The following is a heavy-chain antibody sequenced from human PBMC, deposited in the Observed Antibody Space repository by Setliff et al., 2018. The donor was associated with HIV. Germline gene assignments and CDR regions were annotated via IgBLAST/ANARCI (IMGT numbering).Heavy chain of an antibody. V-gene: IGHV1-69-2*01. Sequence: ASVKVSCKASGYTFTDYYMHWVQQAPGKGLEWMGRVDPEDGVPIYAQNIQGRVTMTTDASTTTAYMELRSLRSDDTAIYYCARLPKPDSSGWGYFDFWGQGTLVTVSS. D-gene: IGHD3-22*01. CDR3: ARLPKPDSSGWGYFDF. CDR1: GYTFTDYY. J-gene: IGHJ4*02. CDR2: VDPEDGVP.